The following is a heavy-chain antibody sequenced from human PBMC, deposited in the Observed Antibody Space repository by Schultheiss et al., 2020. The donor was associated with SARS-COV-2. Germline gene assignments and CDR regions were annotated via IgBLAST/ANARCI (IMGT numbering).Heavy chain of an antibody. CDR3: VRRYCSGGSCSLRNYYYYGKDV. J-gene: IGHJ6*02. D-gene: IGHD2-15*01. CDR2: VSWNGSRT. CDR1: GFTFSSYG. Sequence: GGSLRLSCAASGFTFSSYGMHWVRQAPGKGLEWVSGVSWNGSRTHYADSVKGRFIISRDNSRNFLYQQMNSLRPEDMAVYYCVRRYCSGGSCSLRNYYYYGKDVWGQGTTVTVSS. V-gene: IGHV3-19*01.